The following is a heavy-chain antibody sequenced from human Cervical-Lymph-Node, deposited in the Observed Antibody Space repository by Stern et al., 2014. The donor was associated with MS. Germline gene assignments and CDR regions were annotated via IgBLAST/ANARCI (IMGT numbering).Heavy chain of an antibody. Sequence: EVQLEESGGGLVQPGGSLRLSCAASGFTFKEYSMNWVRQAPGKGLEWVSSITSGSSDIHYADSVKGRFTISRDNVKNSLYLQMNSLRAEDTALYYCAREDYTQDFDYWGRGTLVTVSS. J-gene: IGHJ4*02. CDR1: GFTFKEYS. D-gene: IGHD4-11*01. V-gene: IGHV3-21*01. CDR2: ITSGSSDI. CDR3: AREDYTQDFDY.